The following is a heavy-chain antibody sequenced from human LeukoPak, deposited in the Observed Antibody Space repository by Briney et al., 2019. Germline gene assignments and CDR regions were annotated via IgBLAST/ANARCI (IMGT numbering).Heavy chain of an antibody. J-gene: IGHJ4*02. Sequence: SVKVSCKASGGTFSSYAISWVRQAPGQGLEWMGGIIPIFGTANYAQKFQGRVTITADESTSTAYMELSSLRSEDTAVYYCARGGLNYYDISGFDLWGQGTLVTVSS. CDR2: IIPIFGTA. V-gene: IGHV1-69*13. CDR3: ARGGLNYYDISGFDL. CDR1: GGTFSSYA. D-gene: IGHD3-22*01.